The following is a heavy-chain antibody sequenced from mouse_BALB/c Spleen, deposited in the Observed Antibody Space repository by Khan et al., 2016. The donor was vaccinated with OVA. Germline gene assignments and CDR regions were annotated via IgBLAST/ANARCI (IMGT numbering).Heavy chain of an antibody. Sequence: QVQLQQSGPELVKPGASVKMSCKASGYTFTDYVLTWVKQRTGQGLEWIGEIYPGSGNSYYNEKFKDKATPTADKSSNTAYIQLSRLTFEDSAVYFGARGGYGTCGAYWGQGTLVTVSA. CDR2: IYPGSGNS. CDR1: GYTFTDYV. D-gene: IGHD1-1*01. CDR3: ARGGYGTCGAY. V-gene: IGHV1-81*01. J-gene: IGHJ3*01.